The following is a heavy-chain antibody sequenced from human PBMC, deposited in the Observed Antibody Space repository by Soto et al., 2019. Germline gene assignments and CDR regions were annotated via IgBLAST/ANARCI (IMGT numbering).Heavy chain of an antibody. CDR3: ARGGIYSYSPIDY. CDR2: ISKDSGRAT. Sequence: PGGSLRLSCAASGFIFRDWFMSWIRQAPGKGLEWISYISKDSGRATRYADSVKGRFTISRDNAKNSLYLQMNSLRAEDTAVYYCARGGIYSYSPIDYWGQGTLVTVSS. V-gene: IGHV3-11*01. J-gene: IGHJ4*02. CDR1: GFIFRDWF. D-gene: IGHD5-18*01.